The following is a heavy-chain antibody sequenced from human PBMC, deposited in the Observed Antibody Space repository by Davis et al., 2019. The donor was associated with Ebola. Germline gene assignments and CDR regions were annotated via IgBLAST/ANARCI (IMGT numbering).Heavy chain of an antibody. CDR2: MNPNSGNT. CDR3: ARGRYYDFWSGPGRVWFDP. J-gene: IGHJ5*02. D-gene: IGHD3-3*01. V-gene: IGHV1-8*01. CDR1: GYTFTSYD. Sequence: ASVKVSCKASGYTFTSYDINWVRQATGQGLEWMGWMNPNSGNTGYAQKFQGRVTMTRNTSISTAYMELSSLRSEDTAVYYCARGRYYDFWSGPGRVWFDPWGQGTLVTVSS.